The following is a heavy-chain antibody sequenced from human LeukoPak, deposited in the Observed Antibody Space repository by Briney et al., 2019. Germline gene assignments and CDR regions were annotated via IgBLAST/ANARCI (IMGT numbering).Heavy chain of an antibody. CDR3: AKYTDSSGHYLPDY. V-gene: IGHV3-23*01. D-gene: IGHD3-22*01. Sequence: PGGSLRLSCAASGFTFSSYAMSWVRQTPGKGLEWVSAISGSGDSTYYADSVKGRFTISRDNSKNTLYLQMNSLRAEDTAVYYCAKYTDSSGHYLPDYWGQGTLVTVSS. CDR1: GFTFSSYA. CDR2: ISGSGDST. J-gene: IGHJ4*02.